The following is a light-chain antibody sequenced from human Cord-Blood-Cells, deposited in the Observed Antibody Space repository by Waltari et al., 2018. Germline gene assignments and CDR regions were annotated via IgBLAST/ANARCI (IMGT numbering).Light chain of an antibody. Sequence: QSALTQPASVSGSPGQSITISRPGTSSQVGSYYLVCWYQQHPGKAPKLMIYEVSKRPSGVSNRFSGSKSGNTASLTISGLQAEDEADYYCCSYAGSSTSVVFGGGTKLTVL. CDR3: CSYAGSSTSVV. J-gene: IGLJ2*01. V-gene: IGLV2-23*02. CDR1: SSQVGSYYL. CDR2: EVS.